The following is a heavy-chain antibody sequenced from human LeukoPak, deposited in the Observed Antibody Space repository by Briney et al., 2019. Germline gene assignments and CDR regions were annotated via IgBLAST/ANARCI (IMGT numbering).Heavy chain of an antibody. D-gene: IGHD3-22*01. J-gene: IGHJ6*03. CDR3: AGEDSSGYYFYYYMDV. CDR2: ISSSGSTI. Sequence: GGSLRLSCAASGFTFSDYYMSWIRQAPGKGLEWVSYISSSGSTIYYADSVKGRFTTSRDNAKNSLYLQMNSLRAEDTAVYYCAGEDSSGYYFYYYMDVWGKGTTVTVSS. CDR1: GFTFSDYY. V-gene: IGHV3-11*04.